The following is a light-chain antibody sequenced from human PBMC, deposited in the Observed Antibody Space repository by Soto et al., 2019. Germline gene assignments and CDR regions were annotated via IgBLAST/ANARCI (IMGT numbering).Light chain of an antibody. CDR3: QQYNSYSYT. J-gene: IGKJ2*01. CDR2: DAS. CDR1: KSISSW. Sequence: DIQMTQSPSTLSASVGDRVTITCRASKSISSWLAWYQQKPGKAPKLLIYDASSLESGVPSRFSGSGSGTEFTLTISSLQPDDFATYYCQQYNSYSYTFGQGTKLEIQ. V-gene: IGKV1-5*01.